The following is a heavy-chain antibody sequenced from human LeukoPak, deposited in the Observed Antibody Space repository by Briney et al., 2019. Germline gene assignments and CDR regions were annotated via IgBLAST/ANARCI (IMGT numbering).Heavy chain of an antibody. CDR2: ISGSGGST. V-gene: IGHV3-23*01. J-gene: IGHJ4*02. CDR3: AKVPTMIVVVSLDY. Sequence: GGSLRLSCAASGFTFSDYYMSWIRQAPGKGLEWVSAISGSGGSTYYADSVKGRFTISRDNSKNTLYLHMNSLRAEDTAVYYCAKVPTMIVVVSLDYWGQGTLVTVSS. D-gene: IGHD3-22*01. CDR1: GFTFSDYY.